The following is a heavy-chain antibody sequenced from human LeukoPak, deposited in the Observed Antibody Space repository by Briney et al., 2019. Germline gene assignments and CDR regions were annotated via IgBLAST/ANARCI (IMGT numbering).Heavy chain of an antibody. CDR1: GFTVSSNY. CDR3: ARGRGSWYGVYFDY. Sequence: PGGSLRLSCAASGFTVSSNYMSWVRQAPGKGLEWVANIKRDGSEKYYVDSVKGRFTISRDNAKNSLYLQMNSLRTEDTAVYYCARGRGSWYGVYFDYWGQGTLVTVSS. V-gene: IGHV3-7*01. J-gene: IGHJ4*02. D-gene: IGHD6-13*01. CDR2: IKRDGSEK.